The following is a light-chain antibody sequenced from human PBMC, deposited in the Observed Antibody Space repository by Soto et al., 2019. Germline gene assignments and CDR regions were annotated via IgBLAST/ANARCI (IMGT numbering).Light chain of an antibody. Sequence: ELVLTQSPGTLSFSPGERATLSCRARQSVSSSFLAWYQHKPGQAPRLLIYGASSRATGIPDRFSGSGSGTDFPLTISRLEPEDFAVYYCQQYDSSPWTFGQGTKVEIK. V-gene: IGKV3-20*01. J-gene: IGKJ1*01. CDR3: QQYDSSPWT. CDR1: QSVSSSF. CDR2: GAS.